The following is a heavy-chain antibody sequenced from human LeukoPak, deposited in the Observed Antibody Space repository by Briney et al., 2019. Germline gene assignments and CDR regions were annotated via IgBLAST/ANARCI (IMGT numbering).Heavy chain of an antibody. CDR3: AKYTPDWYFDL. CDR2: ISFDGKTQ. V-gene: IGHV3-30*18. D-gene: IGHD1-1*01. Sequence: TLSLTCAVSGGSISSSNWRSWVRQAPGKGLAWVAVISFDGKTQVYGDSVKGRFTISRDNSNNTLYLQMNSLKPEDSAVYYCAKYTPDWYFDLWGRGTLVTVSS. J-gene: IGHJ2*01. CDR1: GGSISSSN.